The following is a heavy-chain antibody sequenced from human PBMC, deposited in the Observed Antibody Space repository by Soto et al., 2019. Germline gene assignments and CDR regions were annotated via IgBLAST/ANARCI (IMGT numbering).Heavy chain of an antibody. Sequence: QVQLVQSGAEVKKPGASVKVSCKASGYTFTSYGVNWVRQAPGQGLEWMGWISAYNGNTNYAQKLQGRVTMTTDTSTSKAYMERRSLTSDDTAVDYCAGLNGPYGDLNPLDYWGQGTLVTVSS. CDR2: ISAYNGNT. D-gene: IGHD4-17*01. CDR1: GYTFTSYG. V-gene: IGHV1-18*01. J-gene: IGHJ4*02. CDR3: AGLNGPYGDLNPLDY.